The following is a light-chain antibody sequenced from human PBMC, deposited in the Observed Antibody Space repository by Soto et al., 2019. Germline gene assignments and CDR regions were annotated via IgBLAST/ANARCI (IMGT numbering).Light chain of an antibody. CDR3: QSYDNSLSGSYV. CDR1: SSNIGAGYE. Sequence: QSVLTQPPSVSGAPGERVTLSCTGSSSNIGAGYEVHWYQQLPGTSPKLLIYEDTDRPSGVPDRFSGSKSGTSASLAITGLLAEDEADYYCQSYDNSLSGSYVFGTGTKVTVL. V-gene: IGLV1-40*01. J-gene: IGLJ1*01. CDR2: EDT.